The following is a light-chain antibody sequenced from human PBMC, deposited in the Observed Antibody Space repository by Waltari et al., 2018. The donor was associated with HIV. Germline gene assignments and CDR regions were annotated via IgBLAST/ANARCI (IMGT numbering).Light chain of an antibody. CDR1: QSVSSSY. CDR3: QQYPI. J-gene: IGKJ4*01. CDR2: GAS. V-gene: IGKV3-20*01. Sequence: EIVLTQSPGTLSLSPGERATLSCRASQSVSSSYLAWYQQKPGQAPRLHIYGASSRATGIPDRFSGSGSGTDFTLTISRLEPEDFAVYYCQQYPIFGGGTKVEIK.